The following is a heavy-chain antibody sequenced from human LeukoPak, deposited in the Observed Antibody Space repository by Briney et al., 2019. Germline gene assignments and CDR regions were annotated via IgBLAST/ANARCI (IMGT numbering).Heavy chain of an antibody. D-gene: IGHD3-3*01. CDR1: GYTLTELS. V-gene: IGHV1-24*01. Sequence: GASVKVSCKVSGYTLTELSMHWVRQAPGKGLEWMGGFDPEDGETIYAQKFQGRVTMTEDTSTDTAYMELSSLRSEDTAVYCCATVPVGVVIMGTNWFDPWGQGTLVTVSS. CDR2: FDPEDGET. J-gene: IGHJ5*02. CDR3: ATVPVGVVIMGTNWFDP.